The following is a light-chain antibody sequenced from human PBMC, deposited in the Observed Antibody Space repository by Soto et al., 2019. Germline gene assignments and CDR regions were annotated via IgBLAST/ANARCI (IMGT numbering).Light chain of an antibody. J-gene: IGKJ5*01. CDR1: QSISSN. Sequence: EIVMTQSPATLSVSPGERATLSCRASQSISSNVGWYQQRPGQAPRLLIYGASTRATGIPARFSGSGSGTEVTLTTISLDSEDYAVYYCQQYNTWRQITFGQGTRLEIK. CDR2: GAS. CDR3: QQYNTWRQIT. V-gene: IGKV3-15*01.